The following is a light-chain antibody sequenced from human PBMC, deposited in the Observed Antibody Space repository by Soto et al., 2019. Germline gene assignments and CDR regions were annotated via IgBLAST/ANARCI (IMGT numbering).Light chain of an antibody. Sequence: EIVLTQSPAALSVSPGERATLSCRASQSVSTSLAWYQHKPGQAPRLLIYAASTRPTGIPDRFSGSGSGTEFNLTITSLQSEDFAVYYCQRYKSWTPNVTFGPGTKVDVK. CDR1: QSVSTS. CDR3: QRYKSWTPNVT. J-gene: IGKJ3*01. V-gene: IGKV3-15*01. CDR2: AAS.